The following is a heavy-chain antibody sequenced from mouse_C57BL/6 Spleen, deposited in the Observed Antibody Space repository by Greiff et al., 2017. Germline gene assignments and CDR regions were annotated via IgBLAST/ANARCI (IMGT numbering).Heavy chain of an antibody. CDR1: GFTFSNYW. CDR3: TAYGSSYWAWFAY. J-gene: IGHJ3*01. CDR2: IRLKSDNYAT. V-gene: IGHV6-3*01. Sequence: EVMLVESGGGLVQPGGSMKLSCVASGFTFSNYWMNWVRQSPEKGLEWVAQIRLKSDNYATHYAESVKGRFTISRDDSKSSVYLQMNNLRAEDTGIYYCTAYGSSYWAWFAYWGQGTLVTVSA. D-gene: IGHD1-1*01.